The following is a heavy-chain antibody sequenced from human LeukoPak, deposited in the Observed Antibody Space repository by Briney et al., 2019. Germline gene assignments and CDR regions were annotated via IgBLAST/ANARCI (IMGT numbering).Heavy chain of an antibody. CDR1: GFTFSSYA. CDR3: ARDSGSTVDAFDI. V-gene: IGHV3-21*01. CDR2: ISSSSSYI. D-gene: IGHD4-17*01. J-gene: IGHJ3*02. Sequence: PGGSLRLSCAASGFTFSSYAMSWVRQAPGKGLEWVSSISSSSSYIYYADSVKGRFTISRDNAKNSLYLQMNSLRAEDTAVYYCARDSGSTVDAFDIWGQGTMVTVSS.